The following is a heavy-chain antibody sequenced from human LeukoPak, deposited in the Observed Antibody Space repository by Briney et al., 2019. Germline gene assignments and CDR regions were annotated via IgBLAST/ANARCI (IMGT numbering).Heavy chain of an antibody. CDR3: ARDRQHGFDN. J-gene: IGHJ3*02. CDR2: ISVYSGNT. V-gene: IGHV1-18*01. Sequence: ASVKVSCKASGYTFISNGISWVRQAPGQGLEWLGWISVYSGNTNYAQRFQSRLTMTTDTSTTTAYMELRSLRSDDTAVYYCARDRQHGFDNWGQGTMVTVSS. CDR1: GYTFISNG. D-gene: IGHD5-18*01.